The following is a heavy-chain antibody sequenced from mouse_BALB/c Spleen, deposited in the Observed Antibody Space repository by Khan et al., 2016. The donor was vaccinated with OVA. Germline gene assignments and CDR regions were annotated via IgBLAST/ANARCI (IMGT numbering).Heavy chain of an antibody. CDR3: ARSTYRYAFAY. CDR1: GDSITSGY. Sequence: EVQLVETGPSLVKPSQTLSLTCSVTGDSITSGYWSWIRKFPGNKLEYMGYMIYTGYTDYNPSLKSRIAITRHTSKNQYYLQLNSVTAEDTATYYCARSTYRYAFAYWGQGTLVTVSA. V-gene: IGHV3-8*02. D-gene: IGHD2-14*01. J-gene: IGHJ3*01. CDR2: MIYTGYT.